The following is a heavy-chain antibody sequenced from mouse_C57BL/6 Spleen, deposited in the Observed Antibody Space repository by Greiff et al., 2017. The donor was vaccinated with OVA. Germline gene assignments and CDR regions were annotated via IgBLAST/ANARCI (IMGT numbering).Heavy chain of an antibody. CDR2: IDPSDSYT. V-gene: IGHV1-50*01. J-gene: IGHJ2*01. Sequence: QVQLQQPGAELVKPGASVKLSCKASGYTFTSYWMQWVKQRPGQGLEWIGEIDPSDSYTNYNQKFKGKATLTVDTSSSTAYMQRSSLTSEDSAVYYCARRDDGYEDYWGQGTTLTVSS. CDR1: GYTFTSYW. CDR3: ARRDDGYEDY. D-gene: IGHD2-3*01.